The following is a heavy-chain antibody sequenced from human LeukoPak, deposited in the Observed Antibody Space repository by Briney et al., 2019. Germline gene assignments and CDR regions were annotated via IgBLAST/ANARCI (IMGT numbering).Heavy chain of an antibody. Sequence: ETLSLTCAVSGYLISNGYYWGWIRQTPGKGLEWVSSIFPSGGEIHYADSVRGRFTISRDNSKSTLSLQMNSLRAEDTAIYYCATYRQVLLPFESWGQGTLVTVSS. CDR2: IFPSGGEI. CDR1: GYLISNGYY. CDR3: ATYRQVLLPFES. D-gene: IGHD2-8*02. V-gene: IGHV3-23*01. J-gene: IGHJ4*02.